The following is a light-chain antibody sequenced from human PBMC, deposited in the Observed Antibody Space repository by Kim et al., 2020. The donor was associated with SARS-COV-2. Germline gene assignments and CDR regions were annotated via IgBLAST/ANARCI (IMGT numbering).Light chain of an antibody. J-gene: IGKJ2*01. CDR3: QQYNKWMYT. Sequence: SVSPGERATRSCRASLSVSSNFAWYQKKPGQAPRLVICGASTRAAGVPARFSGSVSGAEFTLTISNLQPEDCAVYYCQQYNKWMYTFGQGTKLEI. V-gene: IGKV3D-15*01. CDR2: GAS. CDR1: LSVSSN.